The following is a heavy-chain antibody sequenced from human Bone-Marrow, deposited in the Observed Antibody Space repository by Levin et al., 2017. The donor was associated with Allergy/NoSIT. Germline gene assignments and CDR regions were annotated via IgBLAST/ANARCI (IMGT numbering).Heavy chain of an antibody. V-gene: IGHV1-8*01. CDR3: AKASGALLYQHGS. CDR2: MNPKSGHT. CDR1: GYSTDYD. D-gene: IGHD3-10*01. Sequence: ASVKVSCKASGYSTDYDINWVRQATGQGLEWMGWMNPKSGHTGYAQKFQGRVTMTWDTSISTAYLELTSLRSEDTALYYCAKASGALLYQHGSWGQGTLITVAS. J-gene: IGHJ4*02.